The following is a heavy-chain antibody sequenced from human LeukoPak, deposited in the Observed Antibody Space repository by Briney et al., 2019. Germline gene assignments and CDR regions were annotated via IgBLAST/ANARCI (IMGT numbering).Heavy chain of an antibody. CDR3: ARLGSNYDRYFDY. D-gene: IGHD1-26*01. V-gene: IGHV4-59*01. CDR2: IYYSGST. Sequence: SETLSLTCTVSGGSISSYYWSWIRQPPGKGLEWIGYIYYSGSTNYNPSLKSRVTISVDTSKNQFSLKLSSVTAADTAVYYCARLGSNYDRYFDYWGQGTLVTVSS. CDR1: GGSISSYY. J-gene: IGHJ4*02.